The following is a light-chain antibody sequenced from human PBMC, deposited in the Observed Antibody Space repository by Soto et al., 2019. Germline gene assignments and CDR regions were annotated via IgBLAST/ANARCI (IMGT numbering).Light chain of an antibody. Sequence: EIVLTQSPVTLSLSPGERATLSCRASQSVSYYLAWYQQKPGQAPRLLIYGASRRATGIPDRFSGSGSGTDFTLTISSLQPEDFATYYCQQLNSFLLTFGGGTKVDIK. CDR3: QQLNSFLLT. J-gene: IGKJ4*01. V-gene: IGKV3D-15*01. CDR1: QSVSYY. CDR2: GAS.